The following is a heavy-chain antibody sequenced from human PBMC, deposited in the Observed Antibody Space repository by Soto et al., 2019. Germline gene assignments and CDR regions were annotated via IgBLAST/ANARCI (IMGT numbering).Heavy chain of an antibody. Sequence: QVQVQQWGAGLLKPSETLSLTCAVSGESFSGYYWSWIRQPPGKGLEWIGEVNHSGSTSHNPSLNSRVNMSVVTSKSQFYLQLSSVTAADTAVYYCARVITVPGRYYLDYWGQGTLVTVTS. D-gene: IGHD6-19*01. CDR3: ARVITVPGRYYLDY. V-gene: IGHV4-34*01. CDR1: GESFSGYY. J-gene: IGHJ4*02. CDR2: VNHSGST.